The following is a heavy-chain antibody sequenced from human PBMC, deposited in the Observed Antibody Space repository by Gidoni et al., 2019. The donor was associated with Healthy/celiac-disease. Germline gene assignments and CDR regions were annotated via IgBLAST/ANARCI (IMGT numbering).Heavy chain of an antibody. CDR1: SCSISSSSYY. Sequence: QLQLQESGPGLVKPSETLSLTCTVSSCSISSSSYYWGWIRQPPGKGLEWIGSIYYSGSTYYNPSLKSRVTISVDTSKNQFSLKLSSVTAADTAVYYCARLGGSSWYRLDYWGQGTLVTVSS. CDR3: ARLGGSSWYRLDY. CDR2: IYYSGST. J-gene: IGHJ4*02. V-gene: IGHV4-39*01. D-gene: IGHD6-13*01.